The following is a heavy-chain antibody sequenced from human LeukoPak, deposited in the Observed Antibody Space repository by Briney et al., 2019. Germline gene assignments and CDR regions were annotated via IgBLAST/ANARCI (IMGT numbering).Heavy chain of an antibody. V-gene: IGHV1-46*03. CDR1: GYTFTSHH. CDR2: INPSGGST. CDR3: ASHPSHQLMDV. J-gene: IGHJ6*03. Sequence: ASVKVFCKASGYTFTSHHIHWGRQAPGQGLEWMGIINPSGGSTSYAQKFQGRVTMTRDTSTSTVYMELSSLRSEDTAVYYCASHPSHQLMDVWGKGTTVTVSS. D-gene: IGHD1-1*01.